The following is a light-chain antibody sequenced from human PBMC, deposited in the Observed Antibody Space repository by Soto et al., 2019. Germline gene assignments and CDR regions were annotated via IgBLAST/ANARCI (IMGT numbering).Light chain of an antibody. V-gene: IGLV2-8*01. J-gene: IGLJ1*01. CDR1: SSDVGGYNY. CDR2: GVS. CDR3: CSYAGGPEV. Sequence: QSVLTQPPSASGSPGQSVTISCTGTSSDVGGYNYVSWYQQKPGKAPKLIIYGVSRWPSGVPNRFSGSKSGNRASLTISGLQAEDEGDYYCCSYAGGPEVFGTGTKLTVL.